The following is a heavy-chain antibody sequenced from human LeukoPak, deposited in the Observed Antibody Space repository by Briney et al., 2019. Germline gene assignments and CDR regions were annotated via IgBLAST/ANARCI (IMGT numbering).Heavy chain of an antibody. V-gene: IGHV3-74*01. Sequence: GGSLRLSCAASGFTFSSYWMHWVRQAPGKGLVWVSRINSDGSSTSYADSVKGRFTISRDNAKNTLYLQMNSLRAEDTAVYYCARNQLLWGNAFDIWGQGTMVTVSS. CDR3: ARNQLLWGNAFDI. CDR1: GFTFSSYW. D-gene: IGHD2-2*01. J-gene: IGHJ3*02. CDR2: INSDGSST.